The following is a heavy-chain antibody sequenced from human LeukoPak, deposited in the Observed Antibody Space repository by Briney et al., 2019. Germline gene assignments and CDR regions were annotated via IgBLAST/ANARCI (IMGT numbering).Heavy chain of an antibody. Sequence: SETLSLTCTVSDGSISSGGYYWSWIRQHPGKGLEWIGYIYYSGSTYYNPSLKSRVTISVDTSTNQFSLKLSSVTAADTAVYYCARDRREEYYDFWSGYYYGLDVWGQGTTVTVSS. CDR2: IYYSGST. D-gene: IGHD3-3*01. J-gene: IGHJ6*02. CDR1: DGSISSGGYY. V-gene: IGHV4-31*03. CDR3: ARDRREEYYDFWSGYYYGLDV.